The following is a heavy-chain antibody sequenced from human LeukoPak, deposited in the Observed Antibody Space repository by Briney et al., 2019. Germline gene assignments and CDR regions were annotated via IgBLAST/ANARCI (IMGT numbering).Heavy chain of an antibody. Sequence: SQTLSLTCTVSGGPISSGSYYWSWIRQPAGKGLEWIGRIYTSGSTNYNPSLKSRVTISVDTSKNQFSLKLSSVTAADTAVYYCARDDGGYYLNWFDPWGQGTLVTVSS. CDR1: GGPISSGSYY. V-gene: IGHV4-61*02. CDR3: ARDDGGYYLNWFDP. J-gene: IGHJ5*02. CDR2: IYTSGST. D-gene: IGHD3-22*01.